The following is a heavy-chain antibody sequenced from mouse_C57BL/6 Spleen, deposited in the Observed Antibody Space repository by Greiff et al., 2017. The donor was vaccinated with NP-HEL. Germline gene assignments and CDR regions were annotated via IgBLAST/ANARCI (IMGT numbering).Heavy chain of an antibody. CDR2: IDPSDSEP. D-gene: IGHD2-4*01. CDR1: GYTFTSYW. V-gene: IGHV1-52*01. J-gene: IGHJ3*01. Sequence: QVQLQQPGAELVRPGSSVKLSCKASGYTFTSYWMHWVKQRPIQGLEWIGNIDPSDSEPHYNQKFKDKATLTVDKSSSTAYMQLSSRTSEDSAVYYCARSLYDYDEGWFAYWGQGTLVTVSA. CDR3: ARSLYDYDEGWFAY.